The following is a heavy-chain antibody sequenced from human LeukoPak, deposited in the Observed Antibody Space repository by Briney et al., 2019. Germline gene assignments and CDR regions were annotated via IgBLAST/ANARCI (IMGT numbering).Heavy chain of an antibody. CDR1: GYTFTGYY. Sequence: ASVKVSCKASGYTFTGYYMHWVRQAPGQGLEWMGWINPNSGGTNYAQKFQGRVTMTRDTSISTAYMELSRLRSDDTAVYYCARGKLYCSSTSCYHLDYWGQGTLVTVSS. J-gene: IGHJ4*02. V-gene: IGHV1-2*02. CDR2: INPNSGGT. D-gene: IGHD2-2*01. CDR3: ARGKLYCSSTSCYHLDY.